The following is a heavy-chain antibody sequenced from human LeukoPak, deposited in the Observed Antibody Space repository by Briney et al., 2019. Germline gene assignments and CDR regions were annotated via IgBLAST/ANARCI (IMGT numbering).Heavy chain of an antibody. V-gene: IGHV3-49*04. CDR3: TRFYGFWSGYFDY. CDR2: IRSKAYGGTT. Sequence: GGSLRLSCTASGFTFGDYAMSWVRQAPGEGLEWVGFIRSKAYGGTTEYAASVKGRFTISRDDSKSIAYLQMNSLKTEDTAVYYCTRFYGFWSGYFDYWGQGTLVSVSS. D-gene: IGHD3-3*01. CDR1: GFTFGDYA. J-gene: IGHJ4*02.